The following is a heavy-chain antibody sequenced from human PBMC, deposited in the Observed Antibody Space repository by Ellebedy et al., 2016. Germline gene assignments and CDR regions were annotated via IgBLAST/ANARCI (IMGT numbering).Heavy chain of an antibody. D-gene: IGHD4/OR15-4a*01. J-gene: IGHJ6*03. CDR2: ISYDGSDI. CDR3: AKGLTTPYAYFYYYYMDV. CDR1: GFTFSSYA. Sequence: GESLKISXAASGFTFSSYAMHWVRQPPGKGLEWVAVISYDGSDIYYAESVKGRFTISRDNSKSTLYLQMNSLTVEDTAVFYCAKGLTTPYAYFYYYYMDVWGKGTTVTVSS. V-gene: IGHV3-30*18.